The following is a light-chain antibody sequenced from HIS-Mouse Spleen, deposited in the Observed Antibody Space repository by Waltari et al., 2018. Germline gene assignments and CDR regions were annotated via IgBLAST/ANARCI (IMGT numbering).Light chain of an antibody. CDR2: EGR. CDR3: CSYAGSSTFVV. J-gene: IGLJ2*01. V-gene: IGLV2-23*03. Sequence: QSALTQPASVSGSPGQSITIPCTGTSSDVWAYNLVSWYQQHPGKAPNLKFYEGRKRPSGVSNRFSGSKSGNTASLTISGLQAEDEADYYCCSYAGSSTFVVFGGGTKLTVL. CDR1: SSDVWAYNL.